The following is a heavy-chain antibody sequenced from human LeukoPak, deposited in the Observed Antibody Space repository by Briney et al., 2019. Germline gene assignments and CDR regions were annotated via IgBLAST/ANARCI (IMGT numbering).Heavy chain of an antibody. Sequence: ASVKVSCTASGYTFTGYYMHWVRQAPGQGLEWMGWISAYNGNTNYAQKLQGRVTMTTDTSTSTAYMELRSLRSDDTAVYYCARGSYYGSGSYYNDDYYYYMDVWGKGTTVTISS. CDR2: ISAYNGNT. V-gene: IGHV1-18*04. CDR3: ARGSYYGSGSYYNDDYYYYMDV. CDR1: GYTFTGYY. D-gene: IGHD3-10*01. J-gene: IGHJ6*03.